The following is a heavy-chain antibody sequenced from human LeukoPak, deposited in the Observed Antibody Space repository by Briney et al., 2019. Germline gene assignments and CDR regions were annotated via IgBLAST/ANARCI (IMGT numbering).Heavy chain of an antibody. CDR3: ARAPGWSVESYYYYYGMDV. V-gene: IGHV4-61*08. CDR2: IYYSGST. Sequence: PSETLSLTCTVSGGSISSGGYYWSWIRQPPGKGLEWIGYIYYSGSTNYNPSRKSRVTITVDTSKNQFSLKLSSVTAADTAVYYCARAPGWSVESYYYYYGMDVWGQGTTVTVSS. J-gene: IGHJ6*02. CDR1: GGSISSGGYY. D-gene: IGHD2-15*01.